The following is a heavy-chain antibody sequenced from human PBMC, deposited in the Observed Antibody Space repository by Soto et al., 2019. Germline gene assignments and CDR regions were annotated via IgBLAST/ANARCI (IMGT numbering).Heavy chain of an antibody. Sequence: PGGSLRLSCAASGFTFRNYGMNWVRQAPGKGLEWVSYIGIGSSTKYYADSVKGRFTISRDNAKNSLYLQMNSLRAEDTALYYCARRPSRYCSSTTCYASDYWGQGTLVTVSS. V-gene: IGHV3-48*01. D-gene: IGHD2-2*01. CDR2: IGIGSSTK. CDR3: ARRPSRYCSSTTCYASDY. CDR1: GFTFRNYG. J-gene: IGHJ4*02.